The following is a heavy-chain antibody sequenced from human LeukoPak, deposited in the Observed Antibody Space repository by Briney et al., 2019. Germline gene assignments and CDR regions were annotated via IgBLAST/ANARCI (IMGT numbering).Heavy chain of an antibody. CDR1: GFTFSSYW. J-gene: IGHJ4*02. D-gene: IGHD5-24*01. V-gene: IGHV3-74*01. Sequence: GGSLRLSCAASGFTFSSYWMHWVRQAPGTGLVWVSRINFDGSSTYYADSVKGRFAISRDNAKNSLYLQMNSLRAEDTAVYYCAREMATRPNDYWGQGTLVTVSS. CDR3: AREMATRPNDY. CDR2: INFDGSST.